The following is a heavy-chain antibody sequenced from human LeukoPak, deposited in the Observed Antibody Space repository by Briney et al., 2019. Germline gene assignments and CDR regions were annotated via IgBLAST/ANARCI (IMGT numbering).Heavy chain of an antibody. Sequence: GASVKVSCKASGYTFTSYDINWVRQATGQGLEWMGWMNPNSGNTGYAQKFQGRVTMTRNTSISTAYMELSSLRSEDTAVYYCAREGSSIRHRWYFDLWGRGTLVTVSS. D-gene: IGHD6-6*01. CDR2: MNPNSGNT. V-gene: IGHV1-8*01. J-gene: IGHJ2*01. CDR3: AREGSSIRHRWYFDL. CDR1: GYTFTSYD.